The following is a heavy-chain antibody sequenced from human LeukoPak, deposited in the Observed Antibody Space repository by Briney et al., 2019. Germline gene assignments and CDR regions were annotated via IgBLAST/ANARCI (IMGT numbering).Heavy chain of an antibody. D-gene: IGHD1-1*01. CDR2: INPNNGGT. V-gene: IGHV1-2*02. CDR3: GRDRHWNQGNFDY. Sequence: ASVKVSCKAFGYTITGYYIHWVRQASGQGLEWMGWINPNNGGTNSAQKFQGRVTMTRDTSIGTAYMELNRLTYDDTAVYYCGRDRHWNQGNFDYWGQGTLVTVSS. J-gene: IGHJ4*02. CDR1: GYTITGYY.